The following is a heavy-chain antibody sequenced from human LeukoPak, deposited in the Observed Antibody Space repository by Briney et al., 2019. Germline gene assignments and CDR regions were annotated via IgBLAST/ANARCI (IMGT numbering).Heavy chain of an antibody. J-gene: IGHJ3*02. D-gene: IGHD1-7*01. CDR1: GGSISSSSYY. CDR3: ARLNWNYAVAFDI. V-gene: IGHV4-39*01. CDR2: IYYSGST. Sequence: SETLSLTCTVSGGSISSSSYYWGWIRQPPGKGLEWIGSIYYSGSTYYNPSLKSRVTISVDTSKNQFSLKLSSVTAADTAVYYCARLNWNYAVAFDIWGQGTMVTVSS.